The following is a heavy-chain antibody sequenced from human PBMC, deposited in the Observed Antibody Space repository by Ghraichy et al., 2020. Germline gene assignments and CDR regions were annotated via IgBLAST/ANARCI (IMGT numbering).Heavy chain of an antibody. CDR2: IYTSGST. V-gene: IGHV4-4*07. D-gene: IGHD3-10*01. Sequence: SETLSLICTVSGGSFSSYYWTWIRQPAGKGLEWIGRIYTSGSTNYNPSLKSRVTMSVDTSKNQFSLNLTSVTAADTAVYYCAREYGSARYFDYWGQGTLVTVSS. CDR1: GGSFSSYY. J-gene: IGHJ4*02. CDR3: AREYGSARYFDY.